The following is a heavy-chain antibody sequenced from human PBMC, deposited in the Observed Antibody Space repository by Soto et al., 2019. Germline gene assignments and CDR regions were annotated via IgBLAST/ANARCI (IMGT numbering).Heavy chain of an antibody. D-gene: IGHD3-16*02. Sequence: PSETLSLACTVSGGSISSYYWSWIRQPPGKGLEWIGYIYYSGSTNYNPSLKSRVTISVDTSKNQFSLKLSSVTAADTAVYYCASSSLNYDYIWGSYQKWWFDPWGQGTLVTVSS. CDR3: ASSSLNYDYIWGSYQKWWFDP. J-gene: IGHJ5*02. CDR1: GGSISSYY. V-gene: IGHV4-59*08. CDR2: IYYSGST.